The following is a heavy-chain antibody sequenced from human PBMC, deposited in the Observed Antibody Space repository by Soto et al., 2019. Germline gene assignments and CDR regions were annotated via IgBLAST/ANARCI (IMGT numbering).Heavy chain of an antibody. J-gene: IGHJ5*02. CDR1: GASISSTYW. Sequence: QLRESGPGLVKPSGTLSLTCFVSGASISSTYWWSWVRQTPGKRLEWIGQIYHTGTTSYNPPLKNRVTISLDKSNNQFSLRLTSMTAADTAVYYCATLPPRIVVVMTDLPTWGQGTLVTVSS. CDR2: IYHTGTT. CDR3: ATLPPRIVVVMTDLPT. V-gene: IGHV4-4*02. D-gene: IGHD2-15*01.